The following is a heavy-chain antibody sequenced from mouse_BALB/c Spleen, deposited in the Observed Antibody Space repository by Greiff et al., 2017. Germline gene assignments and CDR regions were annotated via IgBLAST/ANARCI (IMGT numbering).Heavy chain of an antibody. J-gene: IGHJ2*01. V-gene: IGHV3-2*02. CDR2: ISYSGST. CDR1: GYSITSDYA. D-gene: IGHD3-1*01. CDR3: ARSSGNYFDY. Sequence: EVQLQQSGPGLVKPSQSLSLTCTVTGYSITSDYAWNWIRQFPGNKLEWMGYISYSGSTSYNPSLKSRISITRDTSKNQFFLQLNSVTTEDTATYYCARSSGNYFDYWGQGTTLTVSS.